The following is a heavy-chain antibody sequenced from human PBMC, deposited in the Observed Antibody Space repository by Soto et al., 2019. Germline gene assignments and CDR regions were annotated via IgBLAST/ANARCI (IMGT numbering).Heavy chain of an antibody. CDR2: ISAYNGNT. V-gene: IGHV1-18*04. J-gene: IGHJ4*02. D-gene: IGHD4-4*01. CDR3: ARDFRSRHRYSNYVGVDY. Sequence: QVQLVQSGAEVKKPGASVKVSCKASGYTFTSYGISWVRQAPGQGLEWMGWISAYNGNTNYAQKLQGRVTMTTNTSTSTAYMELRSLRSDDTAVYYCARDFRSRHRYSNYVGVDYWGQGTLVTVSS. CDR1: GYTFTSYG.